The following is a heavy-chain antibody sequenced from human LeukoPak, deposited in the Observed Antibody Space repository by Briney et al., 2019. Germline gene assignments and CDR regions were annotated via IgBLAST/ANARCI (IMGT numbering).Heavy chain of an antibody. CDR3: AKPFRGLRIDYFDS. Sequence: GGSLRLSCAASGFTFSSSAMSWVRPAAGKGLEWLSTFSGSSGSTYYADSVKGRFTISRDTSKNTLYLEMNSLRAEDTAVYYCAKPFRGLRIDYFDSWGQGTLVTVSS. CDR2: FSGSSGST. D-gene: IGHD1-26*01. V-gene: IGHV3-23*01. J-gene: IGHJ4*02. CDR1: GFTFSSSA.